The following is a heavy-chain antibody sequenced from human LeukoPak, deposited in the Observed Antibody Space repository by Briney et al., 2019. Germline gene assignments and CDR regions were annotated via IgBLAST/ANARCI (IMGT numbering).Heavy chain of an antibody. D-gene: IGHD3-10*01. CDR2: IIPIFGTA. J-gene: IGHJ4*02. V-gene: IGHV1-69*13. CDR3: ARGVVRGVITNSFGY. CDR1: GGTFSSYA. Sequence: SVKVSCKASGGTFSSYAISWVRQAPGQGLEWMGGIIPIFGTANYAQKFQGRVTITADESTSTAYMELSSLRSEDTAVYYCARGVVRGVITNSFGYWGQGTLVTVSS.